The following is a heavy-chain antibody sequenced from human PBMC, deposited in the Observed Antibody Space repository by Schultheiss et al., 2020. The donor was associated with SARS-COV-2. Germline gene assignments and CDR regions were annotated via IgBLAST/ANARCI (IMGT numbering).Heavy chain of an antibody. CDR1: GGSISSYY. J-gene: IGHJ4*02. CDR2: INHSGST. V-gene: IGHV4-34*01. CDR3: ARGIPRGYSYGSGGYYFDY. Sequence: SETLSLTCTVSGGSISSYYWSWIRQPPGKGLEWIGEINHSGSTNYNPSLKSRVTISVDTSKNQFSLKLSSVTAADTAVYYCARGIPRGYSYGSGGYYFDYWGQGTLVTVSS. D-gene: IGHD5-18*01.